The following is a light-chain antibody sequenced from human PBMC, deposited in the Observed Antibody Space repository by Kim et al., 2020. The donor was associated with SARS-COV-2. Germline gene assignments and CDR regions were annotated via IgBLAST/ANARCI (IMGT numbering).Light chain of an antibody. Sequence: EIVMTQSPDIVSVSPGERATLSCRASQSVGSNLAWYQLKPGQAPRLLIYGASTRATGIPARFSGSGSGTDFTLTVSSLQSEDFAVYYCQQYHDWPPITFGQGTRLEIK. J-gene: IGKJ5*01. V-gene: IGKV3-15*01. CDR1: QSVGSN. CDR3: QQYHDWPPIT. CDR2: GAS.